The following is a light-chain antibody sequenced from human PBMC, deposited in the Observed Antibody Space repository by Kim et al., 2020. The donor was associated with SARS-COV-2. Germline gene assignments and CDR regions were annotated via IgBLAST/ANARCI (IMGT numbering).Light chain of an antibody. CDR2: EVT. CDR3: CSYAGSATWV. J-gene: IGLJ3*02. V-gene: IGLV2-23*02. CDR1: YNDVRRYNY. Sequence: GQSITISCTGNYNDVRRYNYISWYQQHPDKAPKLMISEVTKRPSGVSNRFSGSKSGNTASLTVSGLQAEDEADYYCCSYAGSATWVFGGGTKLTVL.